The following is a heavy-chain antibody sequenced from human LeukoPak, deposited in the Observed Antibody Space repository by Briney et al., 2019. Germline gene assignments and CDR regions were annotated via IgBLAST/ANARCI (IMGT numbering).Heavy chain of an antibody. CDR2: IYPGDSDT. V-gene: IGHV5-51*01. CDR1: GSSFTSYW. Sequence: GESLKISCKGSGSSFTSYWIGWVRQLPGKGLEWMGIIYPGDSDTGYSPSFQGQVTISADKSISTAYLQWSSLKASDTAMYYCARQYSSSSREVDYWGQGTLVTVSS. D-gene: IGHD6-6*01. CDR3: ARQYSSSSREVDY. J-gene: IGHJ4*02.